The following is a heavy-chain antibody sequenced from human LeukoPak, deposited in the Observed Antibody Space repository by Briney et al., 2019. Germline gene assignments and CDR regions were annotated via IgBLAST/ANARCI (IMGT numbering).Heavy chain of an antibody. J-gene: IGHJ4*02. D-gene: IGHD2-15*01. Sequence: GESLKISCQGSGYSFTSHWIAWVRQIPGKGLEWMAIIYPGDTDIRYSPSFQGQVTISADKSISTAYLQWSSLKASDTAMYYCARRADCSGGNCYPYYFDYWGQGTLVTVSS. CDR2: IYPGDTDI. CDR1: GYSFTSHW. V-gene: IGHV5-51*01. CDR3: ARRADCSGGNCYPYYFDY.